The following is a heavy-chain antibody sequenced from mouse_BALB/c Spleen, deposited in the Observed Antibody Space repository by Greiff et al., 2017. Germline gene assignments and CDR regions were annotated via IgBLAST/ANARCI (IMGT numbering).Heavy chain of an antibody. CDR1: GFSLTGYG. CDR2: IWGDGST. J-gene: IGHJ1*01. D-gene: IGHD1-1*01. Sequence: VQGVESGPGLVAPSQSLSITCTVSGFSLTGYGVNWVRQPPGKGLEWLGMIWGDGSTDYNSALKSRLSISKDNSKSQVFLKMNSLQTDDTARYYCARDRNYYGSSYFDVWGAGTTVTVSS. CDR3: ARDRNYYGSSYFDV. V-gene: IGHV2-6-7*01.